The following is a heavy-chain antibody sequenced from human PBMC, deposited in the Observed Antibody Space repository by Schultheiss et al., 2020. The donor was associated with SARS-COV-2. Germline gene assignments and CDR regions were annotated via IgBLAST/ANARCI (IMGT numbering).Heavy chain of an antibody. Sequence: SETLSLTCTVSGGSINSYYWNWIRQPPGKGLEWIGYIYHSGRTNYNPSLKSRVTISVDTSKNQFSLKLSSVTAADTAVYYCARGRGYYFDYWGQGTLVTVSS. CDR1: GGSINSYY. J-gene: IGHJ4*02. V-gene: IGHV4-59*12. D-gene: IGHD2-15*01. CDR3: ARGRGYYFDY. CDR2: IYHSGRT.